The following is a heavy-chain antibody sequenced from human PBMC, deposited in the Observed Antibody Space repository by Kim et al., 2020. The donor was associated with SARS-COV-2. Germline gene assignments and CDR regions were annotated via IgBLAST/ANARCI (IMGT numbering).Heavy chain of an antibody. CDR1: GGSFSGHS. D-gene: IGHD7-27*01. J-gene: IGHJ6*02. CDR2: INQSGTA. CDR3: ARGGAGVVPSPILGTGPHYDYFIMDV. V-gene: IGHV4-34*01. Sequence: SETLSLTCAVYGGSFSGHSWSWIRQPPGKGLEWMGEINQSGTANYNPSLKSRVTISIDTSKTQFSLKLTSVTAADTGFYYGARGGAGVVPSPILGTGPHYDYFIMDVWGHGTTVTVSS.